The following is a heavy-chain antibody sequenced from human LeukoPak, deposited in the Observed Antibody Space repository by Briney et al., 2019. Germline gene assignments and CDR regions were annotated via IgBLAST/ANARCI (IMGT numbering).Heavy chain of an antibody. Sequence: GGSLRLSCVVSGFTFSSYWMTWVRQAPGKGLEWVANIKQDGSEKYYADSVKGRFTISRDNSKNTLYLQMNSLRAEDTGVYYCARALPVVVAPEVWGQGTLVTVSS. J-gene: IGHJ4*02. V-gene: IGHV3-7*01. CDR3: ARALPVVVAPEV. D-gene: IGHD2-21*01. CDR1: GFTFSSYW. CDR2: IKQDGSEK.